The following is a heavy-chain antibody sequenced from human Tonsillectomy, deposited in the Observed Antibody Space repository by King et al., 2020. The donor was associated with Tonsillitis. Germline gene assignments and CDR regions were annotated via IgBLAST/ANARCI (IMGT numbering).Heavy chain of an antibody. D-gene: IGHD5-12*01. J-gene: IGHJ4*02. CDR2: VSISSNYT. V-gene: IGHV3-21*01. Sequence: VQLVESGGGLVKPGGSLRLSCAASGFTFSSYSMNWVRQAPGKGLEWVSSVSISSNYTYYADSVKGRFTISRDNAKNSLYLQMNSLRAEDTSVYYCARVHSGYDPHFDYWGQGTLVTVSS. CDR1: GFTFSSYS. CDR3: ARVHSGYDPHFDY.